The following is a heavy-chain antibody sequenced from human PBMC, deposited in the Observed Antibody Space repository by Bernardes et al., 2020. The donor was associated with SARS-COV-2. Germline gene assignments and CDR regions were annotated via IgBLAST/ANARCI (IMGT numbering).Heavy chain of an antibody. CDR2: INPNSGGT. V-gene: IGHV1-2*02. Sequence: ASVKVSCKASGYTFTGYYMHWVRQAPGQGLEWMGWINPNSGGTNYAQKFQGRVTMTRDTSISTAYMELSRLRSDDTAVYYCARGRNRYCSSTSCYLIDYWGQGTLVTVSS. D-gene: IGHD2-2*01. J-gene: IGHJ4*02. CDR1: GYTFTGYY. CDR3: ARGRNRYCSSTSCYLIDY.